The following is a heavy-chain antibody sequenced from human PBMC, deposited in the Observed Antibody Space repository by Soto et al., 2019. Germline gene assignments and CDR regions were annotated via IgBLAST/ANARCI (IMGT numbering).Heavy chain of an antibody. V-gene: IGHV6-1*01. CDR3: ARWAHEGEAYYI. J-gene: IGHJ3*02. Sequence: SPTPSLTCAISGDSDSINSAACNWLRQYPSRGLEWLGRTYYRSKWYNDYAVSVKSRITINPDTSKNQFSLQLNSVTPEDTAGYYCARWAHEGEAYYIWGQGTMVTVSS. CDR2: TYYRSKWYN. D-gene: IGHD1-26*01. CDR1: GDSDSINSAA.